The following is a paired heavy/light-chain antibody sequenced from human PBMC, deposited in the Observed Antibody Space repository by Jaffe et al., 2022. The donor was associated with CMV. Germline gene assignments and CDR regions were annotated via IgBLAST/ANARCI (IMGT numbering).Light chain of an antibody. CDR2: DAS. V-gene: IGKV1-33*01. J-gene: IGKJ5*01. CDR3: QQYDNLLRT. CDR1: QDISNY. Sequence: DIQMTQSPSSLSASVGDRVTITCQASQDISNYLNWYQQKPGKAPKLLIYDASNLETGVPSRFSGSGSGTDFTFTISSLQPEDIATYYCQQYDNLLRTFGQGTRLEIK.
Heavy chain of an antibody. V-gene: IGHV4-61*01. Sequence: QVQLQESGPGLVKPSETLSLTCTVSGGSVSSGSYYWSWIRQPPGKGLEWIGYIYYSGSTNYNPSLKSRVTISVDTSKNQFSLKLSSVTAADTAVYYCARVPSYPGYSSGWSWGGMDVWGQGTTVTVSS. CDR1: GGSVSSGSYY. CDR2: IYYSGST. J-gene: IGHJ6*02. D-gene: IGHD6-19*01. CDR3: ARVPSYPGYSSGWSWGGMDV.